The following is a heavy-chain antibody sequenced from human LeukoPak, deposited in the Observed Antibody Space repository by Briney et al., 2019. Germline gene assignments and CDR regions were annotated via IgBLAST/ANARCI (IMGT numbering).Heavy chain of an antibody. J-gene: IGHJ4*02. CDR1: GFTFNTYW. Sequence: GGSLRLSCAASGFTFNTYWMHWVRQAPGKGLVWVSRINSDGRSTTYADSVQGRFTISRDNAKNTLFLQMNSLRPEDTALYYCVRDPGRDGYYGGYFEHWGQGALVTVSS. V-gene: IGHV3-74*03. D-gene: IGHD2-21*01. CDR2: INSDGRST. CDR3: VRDPGRDGYYGGYFEH.